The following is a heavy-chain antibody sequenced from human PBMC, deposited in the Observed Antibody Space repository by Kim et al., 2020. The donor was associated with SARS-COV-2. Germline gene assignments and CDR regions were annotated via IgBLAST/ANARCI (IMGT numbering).Heavy chain of an antibody. V-gene: IGHV1-46*01. CDR3: ARDQVAVAGRWFDP. J-gene: IGHJ5*02. Sequence: KFPGRGTMTRDTSTSTVYMELSSLRSEDTAVYYCARDQVAVAGRWFDPWGQGTLVTVSS. D-gene: IGHD6-19*01.